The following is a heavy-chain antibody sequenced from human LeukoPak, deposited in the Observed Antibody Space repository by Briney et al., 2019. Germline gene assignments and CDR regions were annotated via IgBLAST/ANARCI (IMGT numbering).Heavy chain of an antibody. CDR1: GYTFTSYD. Sequence: ASEKVSCKASGYTFTSYDINWVRQATGQGLEWMGWMNPNSGNTGYAQKFQGRVTMTRNTSISTAYMELSSLRSEDTAVYYCARAHSSGWYSAFDYWGQGTLVTVSS. CDR2: MNPNSGNT. D-gene: IGHD6-19*01. V-gene: IGHV1-8*01. J-gene: IGHJ4*02. CDR3: ARAHSSGWYSAFDY.